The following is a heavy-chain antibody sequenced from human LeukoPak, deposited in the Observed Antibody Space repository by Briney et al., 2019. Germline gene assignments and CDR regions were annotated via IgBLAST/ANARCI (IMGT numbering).Heavy chain of an antibody. CDR1: GGSISSYY. CDR3: ARDEDTILDY. V-gene: IGHV4-59*01. CDR2: IYYSGST. Sequence: PSETLSLTCTVSGGSISSYYWSWIRQPPGKGLEWIGYIYYSGSTNYNPSLKSRVTISVDTSKNQFSLKLSSVTAADTAVYYCARDEDTILDYWGQGTLVTVSS. J-gene: IGHJ4*02.